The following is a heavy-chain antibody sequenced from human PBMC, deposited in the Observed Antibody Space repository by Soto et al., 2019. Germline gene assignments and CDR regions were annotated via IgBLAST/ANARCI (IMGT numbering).Heavy chain of an antibody. J-gene: IGHJ5*02. Sequence: SETLSLTCTVSGGSISSSSYYWGWIRQPPGKGLEWIGSIYYSGSTYYNPSLKSRVTISVDTSKNQFSLKLSSVTAADTAVYYCAPLFGSSIDPWGQGTLVTVS. CDR3: APLFGSSIDP. CDR2: IYYSGST. D-gene: IGHD3-10*01. CDR1: GGSISSSSYY. V-gene: IGHV4-39*01.